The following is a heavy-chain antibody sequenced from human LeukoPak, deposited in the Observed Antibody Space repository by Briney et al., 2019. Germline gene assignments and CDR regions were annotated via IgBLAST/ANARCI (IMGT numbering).Heavy chain of an antibody. Sequence: SETLSLTCTVSGGSISSYYWSWIRQPPGKGLEWIGYIYYSGSTNYNPSLKSRVTISVDTSKNQSSLKLSSVTAADTAVYYCARGPLHNWFDPWGQGTLVTVSS. V-gene: IGHV4-59*12. J-gene: IGHJ5*02. CDR1: GGSISSYY. CDR3: ARGPLHNWFDP. CDR2: IYYSGST.